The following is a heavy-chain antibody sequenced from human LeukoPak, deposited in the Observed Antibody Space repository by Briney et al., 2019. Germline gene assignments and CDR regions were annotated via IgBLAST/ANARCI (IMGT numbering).Heavy chain of an antibody. D-gene: IGHD2-15*01. V-gene: IGHV4-38-2*02. Sequence: PSETLSLTCTVSGYSISSGYYWGWIRQPPGKGLEWIGSIYHSGSTYYNPSLKSRVTISVDTSKNQFSLKLSSVTAADTAVYYCARVIGYCSGGSCCSWDYWGQGTLVTVSS. J-gene: IGHJ4*02. CDR2: IYHSGST. CDR3: ARVIGYCSGGSCCSWDY. CDR1: GYSISSGYY.